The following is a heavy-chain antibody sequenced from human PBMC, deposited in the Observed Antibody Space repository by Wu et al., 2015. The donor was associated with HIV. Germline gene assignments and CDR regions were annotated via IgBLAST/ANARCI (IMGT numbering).Heavy chain of an antibody. CDR1: YILTSYP. CDR2: MNPNNGYI. J-gene: IGHJ2*01. V-gene: IGHV1-18*04. Sequence: LLQSGPEAKRPGASVNVSCKASYILTSYPIGWVRQAPGQRLEWMGWMNPNNGYIKPAQKFQDRITMSTDNSAHTAYMELRSLTSDDTAIYFCARVQFDPDYYTYFDLWGQGTLVTVSS. D-gene: IGHD4/OR15-4a*01. CDR3: ARVQFDPDYYTYFDL.